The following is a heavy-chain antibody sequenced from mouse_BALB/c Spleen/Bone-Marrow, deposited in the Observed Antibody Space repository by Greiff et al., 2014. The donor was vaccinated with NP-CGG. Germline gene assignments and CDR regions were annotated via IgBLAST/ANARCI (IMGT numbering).Heavy chain of an antibody. CDR1: GFNIKDTY. V-gene: IGHV14-3*02. CDR3: ATYYYGSSWGFAY. D-gene: IGHD1-1*01. CDR2: IDPANGNT. Sequence: VQLNESWAELVEPGASVKLSFPASGFNIKDTYMHWVEQRPEQGLEWIGRIDPANGNTKYDPKFQGKATITADTSSNTAYLQLSSLTSEDTAVYYCATYYYGSSWGFAYWGQGTLVTVSA. J-gene: IGHJ3*01.